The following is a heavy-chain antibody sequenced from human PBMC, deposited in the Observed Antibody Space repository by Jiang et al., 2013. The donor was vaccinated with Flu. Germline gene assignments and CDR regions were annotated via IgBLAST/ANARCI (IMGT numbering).Heavy chain of an antibody. J-gene: IGHJ4*02. CDR1: GYTFIFYY. CDR3: ARDGLERQDY. Sequence: SGAEVKKPGASVKVSCKASGYTFIFYYVHWVRQAPGQGLEWIGIINPRGGGTTYAQNFQGRVTMTRDTSTNTVYMELSSLRSEDTAIYYCARDGLERQDYWGPGTLVTVSS. D-gene: IGHD1-1*01. V-gene: IGHV1-46*01. CDR2: INPRGGGT.